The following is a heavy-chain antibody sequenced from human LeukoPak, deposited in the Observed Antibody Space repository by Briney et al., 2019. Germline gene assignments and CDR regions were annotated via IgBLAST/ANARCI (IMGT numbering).Heavy chain of an antibody. Sequence: SETLSLTCTVYGGSISSDYWSWIRQPPGKGLEWIGYIHYSGSTNYNPSLKSRVTISVDTSKNQFSLKLNSVTAADTAVYYCAKDLGITARVFDYWGQGTLVIVSS. J-gene: IGHJ4*02. CDR1: GGSISSDY. CDR3: AKDLGITARVFDY. V-gene: IGHV4-59*01. D-gene: IGHD6-6*01. CDR2: IHYSGST.